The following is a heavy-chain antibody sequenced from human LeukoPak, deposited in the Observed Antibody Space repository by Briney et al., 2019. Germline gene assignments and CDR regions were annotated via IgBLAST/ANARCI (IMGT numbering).Heavy chain of an antibody. V-gene: IGHV4-39*07. J-gene: IGHJ4*02. CDR3: ARDGGIPRGYFDY. CDR1: GGSISSSSYY. CDR2: IYYSGST. D-gene: IGHD3-16*01. Sequence: PSETLSLTCTVSGGSISSSSYYWGWIRQPPGKGLEWIGSIYYSGSTYYNPSLKSRVTISVDTSKNQFSLKLSSVTAADTAVYYCARDGGIPRGYFDYWGQGTLVTVSS.